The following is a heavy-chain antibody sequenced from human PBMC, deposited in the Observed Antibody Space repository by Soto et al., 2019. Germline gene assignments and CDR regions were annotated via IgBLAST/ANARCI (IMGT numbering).Heavy chain of an antibody. Sequence: WWSLRLSCAASGFTFGSYGMHWVRQAPGKGLEWVAVISYDGSNKYYADSVKGRFTISRDNSKNTLYLQMSSLRADDSAVYYCARRSKDSYPGSRVFDLWGRGTLLTVSS. V-gene: IGHV3-30*03. CDR3: ARRSKDSYPGSRVFDL. CDR2: ISYDGSNK. CDR1: GFTFGSYG. J-gene: IGHJ4*02. D-gene: IGHD3-10*01.